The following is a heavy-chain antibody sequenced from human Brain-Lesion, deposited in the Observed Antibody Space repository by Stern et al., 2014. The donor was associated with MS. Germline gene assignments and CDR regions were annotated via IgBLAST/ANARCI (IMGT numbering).Heavy chain of an antibody. CDR2: IYYSGFT. D-gene: IGHD1-26*01. Sequence: QMQLVQSGPGLVKPSETLSLTCTVSGGSISSSTYYWAWIRQPPGKGLEWIGNIYYSGFTYYNPSLKSRVTISVDMSKNQFPLKLSSVTAADTAIYYCARHDSVPRPSQLYSARDRGPGYFDYWGQGTLVTVSS. CDR3: ARHDSVPRPSQLYSARDRGPGYFDY. J-gene: IGHJ4*02. CDR1: GGSISSSTYY. V-gene: IGHV4-39*01.